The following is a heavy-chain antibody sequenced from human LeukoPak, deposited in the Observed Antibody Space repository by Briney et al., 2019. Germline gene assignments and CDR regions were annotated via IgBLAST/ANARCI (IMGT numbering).Heavy chain of an antibody. D-gene: IGHD3-10*01. V-gene: IGHV1-69*05. Sequence: SVKVSCKASGGTFSSYAISWVRQAPGKGLEWMGRFFPIFGTANYAQKFQGRVTITTDESTSTAYMELSSLRSEDTAVYYCARSGFTMVRGVIPPLDYWGQGTLVTVSS. J-gene: IGHJ4*02. CDR2: FFPIFGTA. CDR1: GGTFSSYA. CDR3: ARSGFTMVRGVIPPLDY.